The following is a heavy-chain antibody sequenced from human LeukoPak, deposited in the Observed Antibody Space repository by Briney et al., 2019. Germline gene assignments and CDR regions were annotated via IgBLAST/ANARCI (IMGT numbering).Heavy chain of an antibody. CDR1: GYTFTDFG. D-gene: IGHD5-18*01. CDR2: ISAYNGNT. J-gene: IGHJ4*02. V-gene: IGHV1-18*01. CDR3: VRDLGVDTSMIFFDS. Sequence: ASVKVSCRASGYTFTDFGVSWVRQAPGQGLEWMGWISAYNGNTNYVQKFQGRVTVTTDISTSTAYMELRSLRSDDTAVFYCVRDLGVDTSMIFFDSWGQGTRVTVSS.